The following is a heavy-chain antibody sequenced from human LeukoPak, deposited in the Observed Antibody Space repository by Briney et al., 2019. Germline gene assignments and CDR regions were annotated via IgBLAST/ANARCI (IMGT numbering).Heavy chain of an antibody. D-gene: IGHD3-22*01. CDR1: GFTFSDYA. CDR3: TKDLTVQIWLLGYDS. J-gene: IGHJ1*01. V-gene: IGHV3-7*03. CDR2: IKQDGSEK. Sequence: GGSLRLSCAASGFTFSDYAMSWVRQAPGKGLEWVANIKQDGSEKYYVDSVKGRFTISRDNAKNSLYLQMNSLRAEDTAFYYCTKDLTVQIWLLGYDSWGQGTLVTVAS.